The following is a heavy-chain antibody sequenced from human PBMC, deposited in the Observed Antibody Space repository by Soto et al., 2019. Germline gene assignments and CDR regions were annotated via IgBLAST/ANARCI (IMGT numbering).Heavy chain of an antibody. V-gene: IGHV4-30-4*01. CDR3: ARNDYGRNQTEFGY. J-gene: IGHJ4*02. Sequence: QMQLQEAGPGLVKPSQTLSLTCTVSVGSISSDDYYWRWVRQPPGKGLEWVGYIYDSGSTYYNPSLKSRVTISVDKSKNQFCLKLSSVTAADTDVYYCARNDYGRNQTEFGYWGQGTLVTVSS. D-gene: IGHD4-17*01. CDR2: IYDSGST. CDR1: VGSISSDDYY.